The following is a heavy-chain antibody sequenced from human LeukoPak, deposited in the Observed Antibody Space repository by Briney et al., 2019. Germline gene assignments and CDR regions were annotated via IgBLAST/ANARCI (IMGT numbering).Heavy chain of an antibody. CDR2: VDTDGVTT. J-gene: IGHJ4*02. CDR3: ATIGDRRSGELYRIDY. Sequence: GGSLRLSCAASGFTLSNFWMHWVRQAPGKGLEWVSRVDTDGVTTYYADSVKGRFTISRDDSKNTLYLQMNSLRAEDAAVYYCATIGDRRSGELYRIDYWGQGTLVTVSS. D-gene: IGHD1-26*01. CDR1: GFTLSNFW. V-gene: IGHV3-74*01.